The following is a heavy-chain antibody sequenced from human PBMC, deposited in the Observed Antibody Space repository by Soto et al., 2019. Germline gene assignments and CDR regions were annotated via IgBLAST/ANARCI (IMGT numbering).Heavy chain of an antibody. D-gene: IGHD2-2*01. J-gene: IGHJ6*02. Sequence: QSGGSLRLSCAGSGFTFRTYEMNWVRQAPGKGLEWVSYISSSGTSIYYADSVKGRFTISRDNAKNSLYLQMSSLRAEDTAVYYCARDESSTSRGMDVWGQGTTVTVSS. CDR3: ARDESSTSRGMDV. V-gene: IGHV3-48*03. CDR2: ISSSGTSI. CDR1: GFTFRTYE.